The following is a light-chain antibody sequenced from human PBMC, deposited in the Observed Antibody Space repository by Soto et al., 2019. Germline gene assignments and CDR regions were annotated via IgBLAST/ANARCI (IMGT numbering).Light chain of an antibody. CDR3: QQLHGYPIT. CDR1: QGIETS. Sequence: ILLSQSPSSLSASVGYRFTITCRASQGIETSLAWYQQKPGKAPKLLIYAASNFQSGVPSRFRGSGSGTHFTLTISSLQPEDFETYYCQQLHGYPITFGQGTRLEIK. J-gene: IGKJ5*01. CDR2: AAS. V-gene: IGKV1-9*01.